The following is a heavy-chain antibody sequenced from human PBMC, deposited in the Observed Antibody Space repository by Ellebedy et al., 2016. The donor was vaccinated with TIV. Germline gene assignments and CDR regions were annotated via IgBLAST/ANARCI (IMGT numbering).Heavy chain of an antibody. CDR2: IVVGSGNT. V-gene: IGHV1-58*01. CDR3: AAGFTIAVAGSI. D-gene: IGHD6-19*01. CDR1: GFTFSDSS. J-gene: IGHJ3*02. Sequence: AASVKVSCKPSGFTFSDSSVQWVRQARGQRLEWIGWIVVGSGNTNYAQNFQERVTITRDMSTSTAYMELSTLRSEDTAVYYCAAGFTIAVAGSIWGQGTAVTVSS.